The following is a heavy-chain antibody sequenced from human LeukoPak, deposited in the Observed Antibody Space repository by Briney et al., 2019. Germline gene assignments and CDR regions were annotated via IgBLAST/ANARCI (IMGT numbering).Heavy chain of an antibody. Sequence: ASVKVSCKASGYTFTNYYLHWVRQAPGQGLEWMGIINPSDSSTTYAQRFQGRVTMTRDTSTSTSYMELSSLKSEDAAVYYCARGRYYYGSGSYMLENWFDPWGQGTQVTVSS. V-gene: IGHV1-46*01. J-gene: IGHJ5*02. D-gene: IGHD3-10*01. CDR3: ARGRYYYGSGSYMLENWFDP. CDR1: GYTFTNYY. CDR2: INPSDSST.